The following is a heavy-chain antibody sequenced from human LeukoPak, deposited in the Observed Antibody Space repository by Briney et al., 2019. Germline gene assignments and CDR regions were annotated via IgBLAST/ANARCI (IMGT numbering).Heavy chain of an antibody. CDR3: AGGRRDSGSYGSFVYYYYYYMDV. D-gene: IGHD3-10*01. CDR2: IYYSGST. Sequence: SETLSLTCTVSGGSISSYYWSWIRQSPGKGLEWIGYIYYSGSTNYNPSLKSRVTISVDTSKNQFSLKLSSVTAADTAVYYCAGGRRDSGSYGSFVYYYYYYMDVWGKGTTVTVSS. J-gene: IGHJ6*03. V-gene: IGHV4-59*01. CDR1: GGSISSYY.